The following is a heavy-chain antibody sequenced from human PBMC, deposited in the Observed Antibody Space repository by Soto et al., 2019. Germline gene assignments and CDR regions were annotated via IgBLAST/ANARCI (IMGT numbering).Heavy chain of an antibody. D-gene: IGHD3-10*01. CDR3: AREATYGSGSYLDY. J-gene: IGHJ4*02. CDR2: VSSDGSST. Sequence: GGSLRLSCAASGFTFSSYWMHWVRQAPGKGLAWVSHVSSDGSSTHYADSVKGRFTISRDNAKNTLYLQMNSLRAEDTAVYYCAREATYGSGSYLDYWGQGTLVTVSS. CDR1: GFTFSSYW. V-gene: IGHV3-74*01.